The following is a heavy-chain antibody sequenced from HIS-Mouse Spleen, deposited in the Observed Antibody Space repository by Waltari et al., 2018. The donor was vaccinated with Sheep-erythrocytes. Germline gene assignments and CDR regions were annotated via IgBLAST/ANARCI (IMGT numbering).Heavy chain of an antibody. J-gene: IGHJ4*02. D-gene: IGHD5-12*01. V-gene: IGHV1-8*01. CDR2: MNPNSGNT. Sequence: QVQLVQSGAEVKKPGASVKVSCKASGYTFTSYDINWVRQATGQGLEWMGWMNPNSGNTGYAKKFQGRVNRTRNTSISTAYMELSSLRSEDTAVYYCARGHYSGYDFDYWGQGTLVTVSS. CDR1: GYTFTSYD. CDR3: ARGHYSGYDFDY.